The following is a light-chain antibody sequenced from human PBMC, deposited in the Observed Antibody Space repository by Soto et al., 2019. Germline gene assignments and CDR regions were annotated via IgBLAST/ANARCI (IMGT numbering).Light chain of an antibody. CDR2: GAS. Sequence: EIVITQSPATLYVSPGERATLSCRATQSVSSNSAWYQQKPGQAPRLLIYGASTRATGIPARFSGSGSGTECTLTISSLQSGDFAVYSCLQYNDWPPWTLGQGTKVEIK. CDR1: QSVSSN. J-gene: IGKJ1*01. CDR3: LQYNDWPPWT. V-gene: IGKV3-15*01.